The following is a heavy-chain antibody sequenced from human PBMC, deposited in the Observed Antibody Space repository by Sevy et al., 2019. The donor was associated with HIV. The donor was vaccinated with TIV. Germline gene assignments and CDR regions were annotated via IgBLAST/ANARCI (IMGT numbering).Heavy chain of an antibody. Sequence: GGSLRLSCAASGFTFSRNAMSWVRQAPGKGLEWASGITGSGGSTCYADSVKGRVTISRDNAKNTMYLQMNSMRDEDTAVYYCAKVGYGSSTSCYSIYYGMDVWGQGTMVTVSS. J-gene: IGHJ6*02. CDR1: GFTFSRNA. CDR3: AKVGYGSSTSCYSIYYGMDV. CDR2: ITGSGGST. D-gene: IGHD2-2*02. V-gene: IGHV3-23*01.